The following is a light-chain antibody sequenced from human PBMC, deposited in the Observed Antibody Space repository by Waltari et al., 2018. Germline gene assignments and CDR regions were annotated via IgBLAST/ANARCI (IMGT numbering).Light chain of an antibody. CDR3: CSYAGSSPVV. CDR2: DVS. Sequence: QSALTQPPSLSGSPGPSITLPCPGTRSDVGGYNYVLWYQQHPGQAPKLMIYDVSKRPSGVSNRFSGSKSGNTASLTISGLQAEDEADYYCCSYAGSSPVVFGGGTKLTVL. CDR1: RSDVGGYNY. V-gene: IGLV2-23*02. J-gene: IGLJ2*01.